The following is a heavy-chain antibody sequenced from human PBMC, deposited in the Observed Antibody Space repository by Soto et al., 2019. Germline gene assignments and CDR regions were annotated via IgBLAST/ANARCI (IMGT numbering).Heavy chain of an antibody. D-gene: IGHD5-18*01. Sequence: GGSVQGSCKASGHNFPRSPMQLVRQAPGQRLEWMGWINAGNGNTKYSQKFQGRVTITRDTSASTAYMELSSLRSEDTAVYYCARDQYSYGNNWFDPWGQGTLVTVPQ. CDR1: GHNFPRSP. J-gene: IGHJ5*02. CDR2: INAGNGNT. V-gene: IGHV1-3*01. CDR3: ARDQYSYGNNWFDP.